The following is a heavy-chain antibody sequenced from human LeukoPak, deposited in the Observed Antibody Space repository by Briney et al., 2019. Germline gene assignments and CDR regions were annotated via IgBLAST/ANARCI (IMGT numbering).Heavy chain of an antibody. J-gene: IGHJ6*02. D-gene: IGHD6-13*01. CDR3: ATGIAAAGPPYHYGMDV. CDR1: GGTFSSYA. Sequence: GATVKVSCKASGGTFSSYAISWVRQAPGQGLEWMGGIIPIFGTANYAQKFQGRVTITADESTSTAYMELSSLRSEDTAVYYCATGIAAAGPPYHYGMDVWGQGTTVTVSS. CDR2: IIPIFGTA. V-gene: IGHV1-69*13.